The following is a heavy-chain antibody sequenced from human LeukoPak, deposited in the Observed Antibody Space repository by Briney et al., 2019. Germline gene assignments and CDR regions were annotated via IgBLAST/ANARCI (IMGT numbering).Heavy chain of an antibody. CDR1: GFTFSSYG. J-gene: IGHJ2*01. CDR2: ISYDGGKK. V-gene: IGHV3-30*18. CDR3: AKDGHPTVVTPYWYFDL. Sequence: GRSLRLSCAASGFTFSSYGMHWVRQAPGKGLQWVAVISYDGGKKYYADSVKGRFTISRDNSKNILYLQMNSLRAEDTAVYYCAKDGHPTVVTPYWYFDLWGRGTLVTVSS. D-gene: IGHD4-23*01.